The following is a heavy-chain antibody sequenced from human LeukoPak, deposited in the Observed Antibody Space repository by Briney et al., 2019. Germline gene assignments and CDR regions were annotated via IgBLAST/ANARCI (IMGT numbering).Heavy chain of an antibody. J-gene: IGHJ4*02. Sequence: PGGSLRLSCTVSGFTVSSNSMSWVRQAPGKGLEWVSFIYSGGNTHYSDSLKGRFTISRDNSKNTLYLQMNSLRVEDTAVYYCARRASAYSHPYDYWGQGTLVTVSS. V-gene: IGHV3-53*01. CDR2: IYSGGNT. CDR1: GFTVSSNS. CDR3: ARRASAYSHPYDY. D-gene: IGHD4/OR15-4a*01.